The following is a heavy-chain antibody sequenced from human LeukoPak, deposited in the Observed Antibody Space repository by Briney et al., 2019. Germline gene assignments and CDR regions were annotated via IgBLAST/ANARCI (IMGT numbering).Heavy chain of an antibody. CDR3: ARDGRQRKTYYYASGSANAFDI. V-gene: IGHV1-8*01. Sequence: ASLKVSCKASGYTFTSYDINWVRQATGQGLEWMGWMNPNSGNTGYAQKFQGRVTMTRNTSISTAYMELRSLRSDDTAMYYCARDGRQRKTYYYASGSANAFDIWGQGTMVTVSS. CDR2: MNPNSGNT. J-gene: IGHJ3*02. D-gene: IGHD3-10*01. CDR1: GYTFTSYD.